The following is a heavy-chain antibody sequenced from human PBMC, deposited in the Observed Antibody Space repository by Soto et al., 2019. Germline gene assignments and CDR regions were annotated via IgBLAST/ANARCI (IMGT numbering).Heavy chain of an antibody. CDR3: ARAIFGDTDACDI. D-gene: IGHD3-3*01. CDR2: ISYDGSNK. V-gene: IGHV3-30*04. Sequence: GGSLRLSCAASGFTFSSYAMHWVRQAPGKGLEWVAVISYDGSNKYYADSVKGRFTISRDNSKNTLYLQMNSLRAEDTAVYYCARAIFGDTDACDIWGQGTMVTVSS. J-gene: IGHJ3*02. CDR1: GFTFSSYA.